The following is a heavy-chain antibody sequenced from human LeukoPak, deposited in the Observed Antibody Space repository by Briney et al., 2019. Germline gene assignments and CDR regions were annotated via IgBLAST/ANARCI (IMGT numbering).Heavy chain of an antibody. CDR3: ARRSFYSNYCHFDY. J-gene: IGHJ4*02. D-gene: IGHD4-11*01. V-gene: IGHV4-59*08. CDR1: GGSISSYY. CDR2: IYYSENT. Sequence: SETLSLTCTVSGGSISSYYWSWIRQPPGKGLEWIGYIYYSENTNYNPSLKSRVTISVDTSKNQFTLKLSSVTAADTAVYYCARRSFYSNYCHFDYWGQGTLVTVSS.